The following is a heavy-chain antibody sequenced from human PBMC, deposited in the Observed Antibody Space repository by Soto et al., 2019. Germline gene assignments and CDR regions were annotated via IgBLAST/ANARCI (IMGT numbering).Heavy chain of an antibody. V-gene: IGHV3-23*01. D-gene: IGHD2-2*01. CDR1: GFTFSSYA. J-gene: IGHJ6*02. Sequence: GGSLRLSCAASGFTFSSYAMSWVRQAPGKGLEWVSAISGSGGSTYYADSVKGRFTISRDNSKNTLYLQMNSLRAEDTAIYYCAKALLRAQRVDGLVPAAYYYYYGMDVWGQGTTVTVSS. CDR3: AKALLRAQRVDGLVPAAYYYYYGMDV. CDR2: ISGSGGST.